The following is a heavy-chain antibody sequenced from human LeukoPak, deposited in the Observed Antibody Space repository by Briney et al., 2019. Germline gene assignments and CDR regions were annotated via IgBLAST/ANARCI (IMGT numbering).Heavy chain of an antibody. Sequence: SETLSLTCAVYGGSFSGYYWSWIRQPPGKGLEWIGEINPSGSTNYSPSHKSRVTMSVDTSRKQFSLNLTSVTAADTAVYYCAKGITYYPIKYWGQGALVTVS. V-gene: IGHV4-34*01. CDR2: INPSGST. J-gene: IGHJ4*02. CDR3: AKGITYYPIKY. D-gene: IGHD1-26*01. CDR1: GGSFSGYY.